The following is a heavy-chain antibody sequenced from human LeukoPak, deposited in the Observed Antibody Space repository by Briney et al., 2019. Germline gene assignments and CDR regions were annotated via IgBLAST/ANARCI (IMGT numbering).Heavy chain of an antibody. CDR3: AKDSSPDY. J-gene: IGHJ4*02. CDR1: GFTFSSYG. Sequence: GGSLRLSCAASGFTFSSYGMHWVRQAPGKGLEWVAVISYDGSNKYYADSVKGRFTISRDNSKNTLYLQMNSLRAEDTAVHYCAKDSSPDYWGQGTLVTVSS. V-gene: IGHV3-30*18. CDR2: ISYDGSNK.